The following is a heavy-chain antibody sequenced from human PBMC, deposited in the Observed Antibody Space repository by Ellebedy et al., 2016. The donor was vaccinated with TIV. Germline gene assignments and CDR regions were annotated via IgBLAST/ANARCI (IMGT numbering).Heavy chain of an antibody. CDR3: SRDRIPGDGYWVFDQ. CDR2: IVGSGGGI. D-gene: IGHD5-18*01. Sequence: PGGSLRLSCAASGVTFSRYAMTWVRQAPGKGLEWVLGIVGSGGGIFYADPVKGRFTISRDNSKSTVDLQMNSLRAEDTAIYYCSRDRIPGDGYWVFDQWGQGALVTVSS. CDR1: GVTFSRYA. J-gene: IGHJ4*02. V-gene: IGHV3-23*01.